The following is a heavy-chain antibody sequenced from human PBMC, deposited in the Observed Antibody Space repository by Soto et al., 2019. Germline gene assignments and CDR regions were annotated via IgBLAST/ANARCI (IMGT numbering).Heavy chain of an antibody. D-gene: IGHD6-19*01. CDR1: GFTFSSYA. CDR3: AKDRSPGAVAGTSDFDS. Sequence: GGSLRLSCAASGFTFSSYAMSWVRQAPGKGLDWVSTVSGRGGRAYYADSVKGRFTISRDNSKNALYLQVNSLRAEDTAIYYCAKDRSPGAVAGTSDFDSWGQGILVTVS. CDR2: VSGRGGRA. J-gene: IGHJ4*02. V-gene: IGHV3-23*01.